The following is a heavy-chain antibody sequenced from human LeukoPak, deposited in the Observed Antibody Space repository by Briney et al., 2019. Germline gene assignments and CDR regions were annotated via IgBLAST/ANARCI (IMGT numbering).Heavy chain of an antibody. CDR3: AREYCSSTSCYRDNWFDP. CDR2: IIPSLGIA. V-gene: IGHV1-69*04. J-gene: IGHJ5*02. CDR1: GGTFSSYT. D-gene: IGHD2-2*01. Sequence: SVNVSCKASGGTFSSYTIIWVRQAPGQGLEWMGRIIPSLGIANYAQKFQGRVTITADKSTSTAYMELSSLRSEDTAVYYCAREYCSSTSCYRDNWFDPWGQGTLVTVSS.